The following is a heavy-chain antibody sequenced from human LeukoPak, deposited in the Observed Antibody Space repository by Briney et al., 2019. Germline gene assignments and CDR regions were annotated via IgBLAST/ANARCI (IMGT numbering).Heavy chain of an antibody. D-gene: IGHD3-10*01. V-gene: IGHV1-2*02. Sequence: ASVKASCKASGYTFTGYYMHWVRQAPGQGLEWMGWINPNSGGTNYAQKFQGRVTMTRDTSISTAYMELSRLRSDDTAVYYCARAAGIIGDAFDIWGQGTMVTVSS. CDR2: INPNSGGT. J-gene: IGHJ3*02. CDR1: GYTFTGYY. CDR3: ARAAGIIGDAFDI.